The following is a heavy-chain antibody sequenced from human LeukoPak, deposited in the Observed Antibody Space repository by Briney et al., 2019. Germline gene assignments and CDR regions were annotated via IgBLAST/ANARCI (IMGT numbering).Heavy chain of an antibody. CDR1: GGSISSYY. CDR3: ARGRDSSSWNDAFDI. J-gene: IGHJ3*02. V-gene: IGHV4-59*01. CDR2: IYYSGST. Sequence: SETLSLTCTVFGGSISSYYWSWIRQPPGKGLEWIGYIYYSGSTNYNPSLKSRVTISVDTSKNQFSLKLSSVTAADTAVYYCARGRDSSSWNDAFDIWGQGTMVTVSS. D-gene: IGHD6-13*01.